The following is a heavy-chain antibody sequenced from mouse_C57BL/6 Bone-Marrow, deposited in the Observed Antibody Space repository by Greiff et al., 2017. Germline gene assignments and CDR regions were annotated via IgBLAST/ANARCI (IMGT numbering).Heavy chain of an antibody. J-gene: IGHJ2*01. CDR3: TASGGY. D-gene: IGHD3-1*01. Sequence: VQLQQSGAELVRPGASVKLSCTASGFNIKDDYMHWVKQRPEQGLEWIGWIDPENGDTEYASKFQGKATITAETSSNTAYQQLSSRTSEDTAVYYCTASGGYWGQGTTLTVSS. CDR2: IDPENGDT. V-gene: IGHV14-4*01. CDR1: GFNIKDDY.